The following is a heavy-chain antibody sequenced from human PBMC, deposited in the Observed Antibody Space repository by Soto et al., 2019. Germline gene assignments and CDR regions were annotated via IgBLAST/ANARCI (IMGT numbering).Heavy chain of an antibody. CDR3: AKDLSLGRSTSVASLIDY. V-gene: IGHV3-23*01. Sequence: SGGSLRLSXAASGFTFSSFAMNWVRQAPGKGLEWVSVISGSGRNTYYADSVKGRFTISRDNSKNTLYLQMNSLRAGDAAVYYCAKDLSLGRSTSVASLIDYWGQGALVTVSS. CDR1: GFTFSSFA. D-gene: IGHD7-27*01. CDR2: ISGSGRNT. J-gene: IGHJ4*02.